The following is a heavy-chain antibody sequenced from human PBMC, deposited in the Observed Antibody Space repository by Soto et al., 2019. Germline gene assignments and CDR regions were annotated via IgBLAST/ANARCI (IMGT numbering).Heavy chain of an antibody. CDR1: GFTFSSYA. CDR2: ISYDGSNK. Sequence: PGGSLRLSCAASGFTFSSYAMHWVRQAPGKGLEWVAVISYDGSNKYYADSVKGRFTISRDNSKNTLYLQMNSLRAEDTAVYYSARDYKYYYGSGSYYNDYYYGMDVWGQGTTVTVSS. D-gene: IGHD3-10*01. CDR3: ARDYKYYYGSGSYYNDYYYGMDV. V-gene: IGHV3-30-3*01. J-gene: IGHJ6*02.